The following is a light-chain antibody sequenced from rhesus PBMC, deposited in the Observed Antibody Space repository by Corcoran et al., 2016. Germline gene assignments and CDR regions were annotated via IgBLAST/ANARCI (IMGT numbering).Light chain of an antibody. CDR1: QGIRSS. J-gene: IGKJ1*01. CDR2: SAT. V-gene: IGKV1-25*02. Sequence: DIQMTQSPSSVSASVGDRVTITCRASQGIRSSLAWYQQKPGKAPKLLIYSATTLQSGVPSRFSGSGSVTEFTLTISSLQPEDFATYYCQQYNTLPRTFGQGTKVEIK. CDR3: QQYNTLPRT.